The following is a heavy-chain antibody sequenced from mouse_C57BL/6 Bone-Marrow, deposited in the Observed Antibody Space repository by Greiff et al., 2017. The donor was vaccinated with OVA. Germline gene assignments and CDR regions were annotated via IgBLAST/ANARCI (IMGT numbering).Heavy chain of an antibody. CDR1: GYTFTSYW. CDR3: ARGGAY. V-gene: IGHV1-69*01. CDR2: IDPSDSYT. J-gene: IGHJ3*01. Sequence: QVQLQQPGAELVMPGASVKLSCKASGYTFTSYWMHWVKQRPGQGLEWIGEIDPSDSYTNYNQKFKGKSTLTVDKSSSTAYMQLTSLTSEDSAVYYCARGGAYWGKGTLVTVSA.